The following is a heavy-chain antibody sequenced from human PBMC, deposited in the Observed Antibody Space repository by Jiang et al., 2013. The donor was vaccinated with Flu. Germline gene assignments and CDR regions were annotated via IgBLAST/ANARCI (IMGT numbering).Heavy chain of an antibody. D-gene: IGHD3-10*01. Sequence: PGLVKPSEALSLTCTVSGASISSFVWTWIRQSPGEGLEWIGYIFYGGSINYNPSLKSRVSMSIDTSKNQVSLRLTSVTAADTAVYYCARLARGGWYFDLWGRGTLVTVSS. CDR1: GASISSFV. CDR3: ARLARGGWYFDL. CDR2: IFYGGSI. V-gene: IGHV4-59*08. J-gene: IGHJ2*01.